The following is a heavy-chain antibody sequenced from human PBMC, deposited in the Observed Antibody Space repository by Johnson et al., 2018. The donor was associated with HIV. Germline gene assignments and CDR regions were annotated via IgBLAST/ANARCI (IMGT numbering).Heavy chain of an antibody. Sequence: EVQLVESGGGLVKPGGSLRLSCAASGFTFSNAWMSWVRQAPGKGLEWVGRIKSKTDGGTTDYAAPVKGIFTIYRDNATNSLYLQMNSLRAEETALYYCASQLGATGAFDIWGQGTMVTVSS. D-gene: IGHD1-26*01. J-gene: IGHJ3*02. CDR1: GFTFSNAW. CDR3: ASQLGATGAFDI. CDR2: IKSKTDGGTT. V-gene: IGHV3-15*05.